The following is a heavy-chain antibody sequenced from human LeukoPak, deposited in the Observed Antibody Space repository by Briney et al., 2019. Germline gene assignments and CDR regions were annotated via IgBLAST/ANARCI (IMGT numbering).Heavy chain of an antibody. CDR1: GGSFSGYY. J-gene: IGHJ4*02. V-gene: IGHV4-34*01. Sequence: SETLSLTCAVYGGSFSGYYWSWIRQPPGKGLEWIGEINHSGSTNYNPSLKSRVTISVDTSKNQFSLKLSSVTAADTAVYYRARSGYGSGRGRRFLDYWGQGTLVTVSS. D-gene: IGHD3-10*01. CDR2: INHSGST. CDR3: ARSGYGSGRGRRFLDY.